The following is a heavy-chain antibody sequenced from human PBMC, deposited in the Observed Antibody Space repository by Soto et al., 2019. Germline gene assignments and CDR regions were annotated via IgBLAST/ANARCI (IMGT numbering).Heavy chain of an antibody. CDR2: ISWNSGSI. CDR1: GFTFESYA. D-gene: IGHD6-19*01. Sequence: EVQLVESGGGSVQPGRSLRLSCVASGFTFESYAMHWVRQVPGKGLEWVAGISWNSGSIGYEDSVKGRFTISRDNAQNSLYVEMNSLRVEDTVFYDCVKDFYEQWLVTLFEYWGQGALVTVSS. CDR3: VKDFYEQWLVTLFEY. J-gene: IGHJ4*02. V-gene: IGHV3-9*01.